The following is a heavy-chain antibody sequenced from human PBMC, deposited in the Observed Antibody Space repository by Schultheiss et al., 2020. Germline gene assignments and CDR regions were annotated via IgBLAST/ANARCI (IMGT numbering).Heavy chain of an antibody. Sequence: GGSLRLSCAASGFTFSSYGMHWVRQAPGKGLEWVAVIWYDGSNKYYADSVKGRFTISRDNSKNTLFLQMDSLRADDTAVYYCAGSIAAAGKEFDYWGQGTLVTVSS. J-gene: IGHJ4*02. CDR1: GFTFSSYG. CDR3: AGSIAAAGKEFDY. V-gene: IGHV3-33*01. D-gene: IGHD6-13*01. CDR2: IWYDGSNK.